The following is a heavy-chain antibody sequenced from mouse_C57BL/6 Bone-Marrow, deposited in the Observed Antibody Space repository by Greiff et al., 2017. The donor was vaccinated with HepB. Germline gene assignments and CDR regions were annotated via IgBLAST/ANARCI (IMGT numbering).Heavy chain of an antibody. Sequence: VQLQQSGAELVKPGASVKISCKASGYTFTDYYIHWVKQRPGQGLEWIGKIGPGSGSTYYTEKLKGKATLTADKSSSTAYMQLSSLTSEDSAVYVCARYETTVRVWYFDVWGTGTTVTVSA. CDR3: ARYETTVRVWYFDV. CDR2: IGPGSGST. CDR1: GYTFTDYY. D-gene: IGHD1-1*01. J-gene: IGHJ1*03. V-gene: IGHV1-77*01.